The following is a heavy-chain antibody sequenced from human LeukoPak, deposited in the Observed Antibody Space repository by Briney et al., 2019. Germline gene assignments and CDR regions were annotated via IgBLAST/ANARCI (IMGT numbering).Heavy chain of an antibody. Sequence: SETLSLTCTVSGGSMSRYYWSWIRQPPGKGLEWIGYMYYSGSTKYNPSLKSRATISVDTSKNQFSLKLSPVTAADTAVYYCARSSTGSYFDYWGQGTLVTVSS. D-gene: IGHD3-3*02. CDR3: ARSSTGSYFDY. V-gene: IGHV4-59*01. CDR2: MYYSGST. CDR1: GGSMSRYY. J-gene: IGHJ4*02.